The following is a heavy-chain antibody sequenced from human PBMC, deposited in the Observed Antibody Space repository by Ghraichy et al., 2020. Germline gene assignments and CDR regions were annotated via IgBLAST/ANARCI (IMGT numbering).Heavy chain of an antibody. J-gene: IGHJ3*01. CDR3: ARELGYEYFTGWRAFDF. V-gene: IGHV3-74*01. D-gene: IGHD5-12*01. CDR1: GFPFNSYW. Sequence: GGSLRLSCAASGFPFNSYWMHWVRQAPGKGLVWVSRIYSDGSSTGYADSVKGRFTISRDNAKNTLYLQMNSLRAEDTAVYYCARELGYEYFTGWRAFDFWGQGTMVTVSS. CDR2: IYSDGSST.